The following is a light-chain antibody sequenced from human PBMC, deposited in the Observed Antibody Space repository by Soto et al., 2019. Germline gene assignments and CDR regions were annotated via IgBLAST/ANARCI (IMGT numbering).Light chain of an antibody. Sequence: DIHMTHSPSILSAIVGDRFPITFGASQSISSLLAWYQQKPGKAPKLLIYDASNLESGVPSRFSGSGSGTEFTLTISNLQPDDFATYYCQQYENYWTFGQGTKVDIK. CDR3: QQYENYWT. J-gene: IGKJ1*01. V-gene: IGKV1-5*01. CDR1: QSISSL. CDR2: DAS.